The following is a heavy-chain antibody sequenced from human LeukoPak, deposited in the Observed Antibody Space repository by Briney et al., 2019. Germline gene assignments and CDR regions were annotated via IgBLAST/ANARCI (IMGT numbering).Heavy chain of an antibody. CDR1: GYTFSTYW. Sequence: GESLKISCAASGYTFSTYWMNWVRQAPGKGLEWVANINQDGSEKYYVDSVRGRFTISRDNAKNSLYLQTNSLRAEDTAVYYCARLVSPFSYYIDVWGKGTTVTVSS. CDR2: INQDGSEK. J-gene: IGHJ6*03. CDR3: ARLVSPFSYYIDV. D-gene: IGHD3-3*01. V-gene: IGHV3-7*01.